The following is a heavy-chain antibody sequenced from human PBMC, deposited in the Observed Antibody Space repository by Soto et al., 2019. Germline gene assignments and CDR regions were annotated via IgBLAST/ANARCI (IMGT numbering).Heavy chain of an antibody. J-gene: IGHJ5*02. CDR2: ISASGGRT. CDR3: AKSGPYCSDNSCYYS. V-gene: IGHV3-23*01. CDR1: GFTFSSYA. Sequence: GSLRLSCAVSGFTFSSYAMTWVRQAPGKGLEWLSDISASGGRTNYADSVKGRFTISRDNFKKTLYLQMNSLRAEDTDMYYCAKSGPYCSDNSCYYSWGQGTLVTVSS. D-gene: IGHD2-15*01.